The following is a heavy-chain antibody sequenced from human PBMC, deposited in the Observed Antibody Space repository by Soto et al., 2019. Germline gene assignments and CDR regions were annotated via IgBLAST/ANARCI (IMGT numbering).Heavy chain of an antibody. CDR1: GFTFSSYS. CDR2: ISSSSSTI. V-gene: IGHV3-48*01. J-gene: IGHJ4*02. Sequence: EVQLVESGGGLVQPGGSLRLSCAASGFTFSSYSMNWVRQAPGKGLEWVSYISSSSSTIYYADSVKGRFTISRDNAKNSLYLQMNSLRAEDTAVYYCARQTDDFWSGYYDHYFEYWGQGTLVTVSS. D-gene: IGHD3-3*01. CDR3: ARQTDDFWSGYYDHYFEY.